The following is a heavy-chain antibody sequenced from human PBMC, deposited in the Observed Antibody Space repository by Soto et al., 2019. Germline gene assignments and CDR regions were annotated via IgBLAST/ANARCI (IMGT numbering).Heavy chain of an antibody. CDR1: GFTFSSYS. V-gene: IGHV3-48*02. Sequence: GGSLRLSXAASGFTFSSYSMNWVRQAPGKGLEWVSYISSSSNIISYADSVKGRFTISVDNAKNSLFLQMNSLRDEDTAVYYCVRDKNWGFDYWGQGTLVTVSS. J-gene: IGHJ4*02. CDR3: VRDKNWGFDY. CDR2: ISSSSNII. D-gene: IGHD7-27*01.